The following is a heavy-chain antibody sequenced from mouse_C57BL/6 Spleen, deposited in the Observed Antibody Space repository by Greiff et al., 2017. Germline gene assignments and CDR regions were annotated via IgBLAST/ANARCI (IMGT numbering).Heavy chain of an antibody. D-gene: IGHD1-1*01. CDR3: TRGGGSIFDY. J-gene: IGHJ2*01. CDR2: ISSGGDYI. CDR1: GFTFSSYA. Sequence: EVKLVESGEGLVKPGGSLKLSCAASGFTFSSYAMSWVRQTPEKRLEWVAYISSGGDYIYYADTVKGRFTISRDNARNTLYLQMSRLKSEDTAMYYCTRGGGSIFDYWGQGTTLTVSS. V-gene: IGHV5-9-1*02.